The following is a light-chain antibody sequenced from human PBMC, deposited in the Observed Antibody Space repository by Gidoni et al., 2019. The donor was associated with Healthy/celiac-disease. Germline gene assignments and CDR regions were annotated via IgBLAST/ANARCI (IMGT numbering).Light chain of an antibody. J-gene: IGKJ4*01. CDR2: GAS. CDR1: QSVSSSY. Sequence: EIVLTQSPGTLSLSPGERATLSCRASQSVSSSYLAWYQQKPGQAPRLLIYGASSRATGIPDRFSGSGSGTDFTLTISILEPEDFAVYYCQQYGSSLPVTFGGGTKVEIK. V-gene: IGKV3-20*01. CDR3: QQYGSSLPVT.